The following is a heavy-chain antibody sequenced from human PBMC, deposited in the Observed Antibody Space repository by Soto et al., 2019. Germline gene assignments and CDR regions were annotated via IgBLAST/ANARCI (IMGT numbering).Heavy chain of an antibody. J-gene: IGHJ5*02. CDR2: IYYSGSS. CDR3: ARNIEVGWFDP. CDR1: GGSIKSDY. V-gene: IGHV4-59*01. Sequence: SETLSLTCNVSGGSIKSDYWSWIRQPPGKGLEWIGYIYYSGSSNYNPSLRSRVTISVDTSKNQFSLKLSFVTAADTAVYYCARNIEVGWFDPWGQGTLVTVS. D-gene: IGHD6-19*01.